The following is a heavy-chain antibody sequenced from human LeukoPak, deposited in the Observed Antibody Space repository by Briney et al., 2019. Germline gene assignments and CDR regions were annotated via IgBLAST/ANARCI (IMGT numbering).Heavy chain of an antibody. CDR2: SNPSCCST. V-gene: IGHV1-46*01. CDR1: GYTFTSYY. D-gene: IGHD3-22*01. J-gene: IGHJ4*02. Sequence: ASVKVSCQASGYTFTSYYMHWVRQAPGQGLEWMGISNPSCCSTSYAQKVQGRVTMTRDTSTSTVYMALSSLRSEDTAVYYCARDLGGSGYYFDYWGQGTLVTVSS. CDR3: ARDLGGSGYYFDY.